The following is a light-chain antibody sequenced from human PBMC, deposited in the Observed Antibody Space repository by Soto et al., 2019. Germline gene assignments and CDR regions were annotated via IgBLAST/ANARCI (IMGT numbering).Light chain of an antibody. J-gene: IGKJ1*01. CDR3: QQYNNCPLT. V-gene: IGKV3-15*01. CDR1: QSVNSN. Sequence: EIVMTQSPAPLSVSPGEGATLSCRASQSVNSNLAWYQQKPGQAPRLLIYGASTRPTAIPARFSSSGSGTDITLTISSLQTQEFAFYYCQQYNNCPLTFGQGTKVDMK. CDR2: GAS.